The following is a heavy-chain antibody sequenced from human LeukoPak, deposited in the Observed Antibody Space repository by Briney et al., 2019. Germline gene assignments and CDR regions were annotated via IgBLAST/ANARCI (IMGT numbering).Heavy chain of an antibody. CDR2: INPNSGGT. V-gene: IGHV1-2*06. D-gene: IGHD3-22*01. CDR3: ARKYYCDSSGYYYDDAFDI. Sequence: ASVKVSCTASGYTFTAYCMHWVRQAPGQGLEWMGRINPNSGGTNYALNFQGRVTMTRDTSISTAYMELSRLRSDDTAVYYCARKYYCDSSGYYYDDAFDIWGQGTMVTVSS. J-gene: IGHJ3*02. CDR1: GYTFTAYC.